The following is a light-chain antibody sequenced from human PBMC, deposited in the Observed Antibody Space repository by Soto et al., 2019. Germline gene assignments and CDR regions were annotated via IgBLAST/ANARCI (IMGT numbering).Light chain of an antibody. CDR3: QGYDSHSEA. CDR2: KAS. Sequence: EIKVKQSASTLSGSVGDRVTITCRASHTISRWLAEYQQKPGKAPKLLIYKASTLKRWVPSRFSGTGSGTESTLTIIILQPEERPTYFCQGYDSHSEAFGQVTK. V-gene: IGKV1-5*03. J-gene: IGKJ1*01. CDR1: HTISRW.